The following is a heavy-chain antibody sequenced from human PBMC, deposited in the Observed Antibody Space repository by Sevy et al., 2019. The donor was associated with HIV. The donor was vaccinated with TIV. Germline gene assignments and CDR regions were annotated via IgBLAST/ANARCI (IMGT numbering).Heavy chain of an antibody. CDR1: GGSISSGDYY. V-gene: IGHV4-30-4*01. CDR2: IYYTGGT. Sequence: SETLSLTCTVSGGSISSGDYYWSWIRQPPGKGLEWIGYIYYTGGTYYNPSLKSRVSMSVDTSTNQFSLKLSSVTAADTAVYYFASKRDYNNGPFDYWGQGTLVTVSS. CDR3: ASKRDYNNGPFDY. J-gene: IGHJ4*02. D-gene: IGHD4-4*01.